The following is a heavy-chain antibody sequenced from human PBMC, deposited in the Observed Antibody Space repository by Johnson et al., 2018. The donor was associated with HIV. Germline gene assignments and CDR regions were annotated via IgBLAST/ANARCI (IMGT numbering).Heavy chain of an antibody. Sequence: MQLVESGGGLVQPGGSLRLSCAASGFTFSSYAIHWVRQAPGKGLEWVSVIYTGGSTYYADSVKGRFTISRDNSKNTLFLQMNSLRAEDTAVYYCARGHSPDAFDIWGQGTIVTVSS. CDR1: GFTFSSYA. J-gene: IGHJ3*02. D-gene: IGHD6-13*01. V-gene: IGHV3-66*01. CDR2: IYTGGST. CDR3: ARGHSPDAFDI.